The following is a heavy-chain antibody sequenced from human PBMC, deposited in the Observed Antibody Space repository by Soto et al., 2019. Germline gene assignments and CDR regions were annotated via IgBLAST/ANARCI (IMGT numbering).Heavy chain of an antibody. CDR2: IYYSGST. CDR3: ARGIRDIVVVTARPFDY. V-gene: IGHV4-39*01. J-gene: IGHJ4*02. D-gene: IGHD2-21*02. Sequence: SETLSLTCTVSGGSISSSSYYWGWIRQPPGKGLEWIGSIYYSGSTYYNPSLKSRVTISVDTSKNQFSLKLSSVTAADTAVYYCARGIRDIVVVTARPFDYWGQGTLVTVSS. CDR1: GGSISSSSYY.